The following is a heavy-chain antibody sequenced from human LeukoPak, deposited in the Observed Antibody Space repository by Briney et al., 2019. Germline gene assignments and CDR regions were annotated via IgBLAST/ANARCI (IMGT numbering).Heavy chain of an antibody. J-gene: IGHJ4*02. Sequence: PGGSLRLSCAASGFTFSSYGMHWVRQAPGKGLEWVAVISYDGSNKYYADSVKGRFTISRDNSKNTLYLQMNSLRAEDTAVYYCANSHSFGQWLPSPLGDYWGQGTLVTVSS. CDR1: GFTFSSYG. V-gene: IGHV3-30*18. D-gene: IGHD6-19*01. CDR3: ANSHSFGQWLPSPLGDY. CDR2: ISYDGSNK.